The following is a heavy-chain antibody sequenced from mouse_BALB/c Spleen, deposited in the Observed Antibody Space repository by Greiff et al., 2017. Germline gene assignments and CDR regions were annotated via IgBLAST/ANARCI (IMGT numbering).Heavy chain of an antibody. J-gene: IGHJ2*01. V-gene: IGHV1-9*01. CDR1: GYTFSSYW. Sequence: QVQLQQSGAELMKPGASVKISCKATGYTFSSYWIEWVKQRPGHGLEWIGEILPGSGSTNYNEKFKGKATFTADTSSNTAYMQLSSLTSEDSAVYYCARWDYDVVGTGFDYWGQGTTLTVSS. D-gene: IGHD2-4*01. CDR2: ILPGSGST. CDR3: ARWDYDVVGTGFDY.